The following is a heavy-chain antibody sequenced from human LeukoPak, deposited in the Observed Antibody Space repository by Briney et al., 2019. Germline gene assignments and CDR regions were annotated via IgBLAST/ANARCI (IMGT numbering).Heavy chain of an antibody. Sequence: GGSLRLSCAASGFTFGDYAMHWVRQVPGKGLEWVSSISWNTEILGYADSVKGRFTISRDNAKNSLFLEMNSLSSEDTAFYYCVKDLGSAITSALALDVWGQGTTVTVSS. CDR2: ISWNTEIL. CDR1: GFTFGDYA. J-gene: IGHJ6*02. CDR3: VKDLGSAITSALALDV. V-gene: IGHV3-9*01. D-gene: IGHD2-15*01.